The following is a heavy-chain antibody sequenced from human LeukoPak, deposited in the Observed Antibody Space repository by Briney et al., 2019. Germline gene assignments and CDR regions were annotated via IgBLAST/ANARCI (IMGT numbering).Heavy chain of an antibody. Sequence: GGSLRLSCAASGFTFSSYTLHWVRQAPGKGLEWVALISYDGSNKYYAESVKGRFTISRDNSKNTLYLQMNSLRAEDTAVYYCTTESVRSQGYYFDSSAYDYWGQGTLVTVSS. CDR3: TTESVRSQGYYFDSSAYDY. CDR2: ISYDGSNK. D-gene: IGHD3-22*01. CDR1: GFTFSSYT. J-gene: IGHJ4*02. V-gene: IGHV3-30-3*01.